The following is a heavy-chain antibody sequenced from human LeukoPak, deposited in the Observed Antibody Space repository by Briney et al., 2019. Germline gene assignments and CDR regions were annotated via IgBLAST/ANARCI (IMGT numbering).Heavy chain of an antibody. CDR1: GFTFSSYG. V-gene: IGHV3-30*02. CDR3: AKWAVLLWFGESSSGYYFDY. Sequence: PGGSLRLSCAASGFTFSSYGMHWVRQAPGKGLEWVAVIWYDGSNKYYADSVKGRFTISRGNSKNTLYLQMNSLRPEDTAVYYCAKWAVLLWFGESSSGYYFDYWGQGALVTVSS. J-gene: IGHJ4*02. CDR2: IWYDGSNK. D-gene: IGHD3-10*01.